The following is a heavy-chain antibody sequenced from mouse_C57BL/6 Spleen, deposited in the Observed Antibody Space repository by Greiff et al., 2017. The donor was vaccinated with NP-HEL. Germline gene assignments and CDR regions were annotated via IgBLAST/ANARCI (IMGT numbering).Heavy chain of an antibody. CDR3: ARDRGTGTFDY. J-gene: IGHJ2*01. V-gene: IGHV5-4*01. Sequence: DVKLVESGGGLVKPGGSLKLSCAASGFTFSSYAMSWVRQTPEKRLEWVATISDGGSYTYYPDNVKGRFTISRDNAKNNLYLQMSHLKSEDTAMYYCARDRGTGTFDYWGQGTTLTVSS. CDR2: ISDGGSYT. CDR1: GFTFSSYA. D-gene: IGHD4-1*01.